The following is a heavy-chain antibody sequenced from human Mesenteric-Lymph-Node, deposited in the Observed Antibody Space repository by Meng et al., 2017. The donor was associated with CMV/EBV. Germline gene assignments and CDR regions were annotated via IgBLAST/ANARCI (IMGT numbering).Heavy chain of an antibody. V-gene: IGHV3-74*01. CDR3: AREVVGATTGYFDY. D-gene: IGHD1-26*01. CDR1: GFTFSNYW. CDR2: INTDGSST. Sequence: GESLKISCSASGFTFSNYWMHWVRQAPGKGLVWVSRINTDGSSTTYADSVKGRFTISRDNSKKTLFLQMNSLRAEDTAVYYCAREVVGATTGYFDYWGQGTLVTVSS. J-gene: IGHJ4*02.